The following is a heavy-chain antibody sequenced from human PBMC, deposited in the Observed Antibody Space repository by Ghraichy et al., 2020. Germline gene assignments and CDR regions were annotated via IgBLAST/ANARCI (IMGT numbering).Heavy chain of an antibody. Sequence: GGSLRLSCAASGFTFSSYAMSWVRQAPGKGLEWVSAISGSGGSTYYADSVKGRFTISRDNSKNTLYLQMNSLRAEDTAVYYCAQTFDPNYYDSSGYYYWGQGTLVTVSS. CDR3: AQTFDPNYYDSSGYYY. CDR1: GFTFSSYA. J-gene: IGHJ4*02. V-gene: IGHV3-23*01. D-gene: IGHD3-22*01. CDR2: ISGSGGST.